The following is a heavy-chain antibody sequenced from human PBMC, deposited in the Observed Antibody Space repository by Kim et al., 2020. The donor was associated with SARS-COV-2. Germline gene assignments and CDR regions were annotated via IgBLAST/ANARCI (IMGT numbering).Heavy chain of an antibody. D-gene: IGHD6-19*01. V-gene: IGHV6-1*01. CDR3: ARDPSYSSGWYQVSQNWFDP. CDR1: GDSVSSNSAA. Sequence: SQTLSLTCAISGDSVSSNSAAWNWIRQSPSRGLEWLGRTYYRSKWYNDYAVSVKSRITINPDTSKNQFSLQLNSVTPEDTAVYYCARDPSYSSGWYQVSQNWFDPWGQGTLVTVSS. CDR2: TYYRSKWYN. J-gene: IGHJ5*02.